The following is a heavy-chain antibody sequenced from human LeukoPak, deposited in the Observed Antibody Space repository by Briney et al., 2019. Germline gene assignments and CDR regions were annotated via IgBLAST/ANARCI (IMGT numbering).Heavy chain of an antibody. Sequence: ASVKVSCKASGGTFNSYAISWVRQAPGQGLEWMGGIIPIFGTANYARKFKGRVTITADESTSTAYMELSSLRSEDTAVYYCAREAVYCSGGSCYSDVFQHWGQGTLVTVSS. V-gene: IGHV1-69*01. CDR3: AREAVYCSGGSCYSDVFQH. D-gene: IGHD2-15*01. CDR1: GGTFNSYA. CDR2: IIPIFGTA. J-gene: IGHJ1*01.